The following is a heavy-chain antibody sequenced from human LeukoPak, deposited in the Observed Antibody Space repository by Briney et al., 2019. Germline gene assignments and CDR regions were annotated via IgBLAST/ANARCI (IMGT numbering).Heavy chain of an antibody. Sequence: PGGSLRLPCAASGFTFSSYAMHWVRQAPGKGLEWVAVISYDGSNKYYADSVKGRFTISRDKSKNTLYLQMNSLRAEDTAVYYCARDPDGYWGQGTLVIVSS. CDR3: ARDPDGY. J-gene: IGHJ4*02. CDR2: ISYDGSNK. CDR1: GFTFSSYA. D-gene: IGHD5-24*01. V-gene: IGHV3-30-3*01.